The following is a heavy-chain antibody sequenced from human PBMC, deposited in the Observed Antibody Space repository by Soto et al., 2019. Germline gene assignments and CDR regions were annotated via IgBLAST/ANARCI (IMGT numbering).Heavy chain of an antibody. J-gene: IGHJ4*02. CDR1: RGSISSSNYY. V-gene: IGHV4-39*01. D-gene: IGHD4-17*01. CDR2: IYYRGST. Sequence: KLRETLSLTCTVSRGSISSSNYYWGWIRQPPGKGLEWIASIYYRGSTFYNPSLRSRVTMSVDTSKSQFSLKLNSVTAADTALYYCASHSQTYGDFGYWGQGTLVTVSS. CDR3: ASHSQTYGDFGY.